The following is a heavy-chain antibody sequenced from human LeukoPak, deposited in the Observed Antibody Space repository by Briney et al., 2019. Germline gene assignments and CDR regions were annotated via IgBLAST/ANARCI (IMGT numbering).Heavy chain of an antibody. CDR2: MNANSGHT. V-gene: IGHV1-8*01. D-gene: IGHD3-22*01. CDR1: GHTFTSYH. Sequence: ASVKVSCKTSGHTFTSYHIDWVRQAPGQGPEWMGWMNANSGHTGSAEKFQGRLTMTRDASINTAFMELNSLRSDDTAVYYCARGMYDNSGQHYYFYYALGVWGQGTTVIVSS. CDR3: ARGMYDNSGQHYYFYYALGV. J-gene: IGHJ6*02.